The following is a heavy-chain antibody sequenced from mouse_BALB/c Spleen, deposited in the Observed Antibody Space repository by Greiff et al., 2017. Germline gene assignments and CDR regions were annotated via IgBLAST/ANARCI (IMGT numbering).Heavy chain of an antibody. J-gene: IGHJ4*01. CDR3: ARSYYYGSRVYYAMDY. D-gene: IGHD1-1*01. V-gene: IGHV1-26*01. CDR2: INPYNGAT. CDR1: GYSFTGYY. Sequence: EVQLQQSGPELVKPGASVKISCKASGYSFTGYYMHWVKQSHVKSLEWIGRINPYNGATSYNQNFKDKASLTVDKSSSTAYMELHSLTSEDSAVYYCARSYYYGSRVYYAMDYWGQGTSVTVSS.